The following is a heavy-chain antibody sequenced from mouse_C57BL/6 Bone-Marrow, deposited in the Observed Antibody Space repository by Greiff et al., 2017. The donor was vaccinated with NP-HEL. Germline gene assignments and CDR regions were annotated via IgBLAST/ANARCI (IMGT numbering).Heavy chain of an antibody. D-gene: IGHD2-12*01. CDR1: GYTFTDYE. CDR3: TSTYYTHDY. CDR2: IDPETGGT. Sequence: QVQLQQPGAELVRPGASVTLSCKASGYTFTDYEMHWVKQTPVHGLEWIGAIDPETGGTAYNQKFKGKAILTADKSSSTAYMELRSLTSEDSAVYYCTSTYYTHDYWGQGTTLTVSS. V-gene: IGHV1-15*01. J-gene: IGHJ2*01.